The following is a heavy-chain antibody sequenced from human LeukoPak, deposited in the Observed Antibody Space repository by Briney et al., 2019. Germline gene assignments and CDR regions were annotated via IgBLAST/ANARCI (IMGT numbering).Heavy chain of an antibody. V-gene: IGHV3-21*01. Sequence: GGSLRLSCAASGFTFSSYGMHWVRQAPGKGLEWVSSISGSSIYINYADSVKGRFTIPSDNAKNSLYLQMNSLRAEDTAVYYCARALYDSSGYYFDYWGQGTLVTVSS. CDR1: GFTFSSYG. CDR2: ISGSSIYI. J-gene: IGHJ4*02. CDR3: ARALYDSSGYYFDY. D-gene: IGHD3-22*01.